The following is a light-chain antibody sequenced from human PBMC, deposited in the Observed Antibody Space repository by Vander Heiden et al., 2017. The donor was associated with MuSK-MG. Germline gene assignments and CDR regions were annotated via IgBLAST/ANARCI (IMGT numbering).Light chain of an antibody. CDR3: QQSYSTGYG. Sequence: DIQMTQSPSSLSASVGDRVTITCRASQSISSYLNWYQQKPGKAPKLLIYAASSLQSGVPSRFSGSGSGTDFTLTISSLQPEDFATYYCQQSYSTGYGFGHGAKLGIK. CDR2: AAS. CDR1: QSISSY. V-gene: IGKV1-39*01. J-gene: IGKJ2*03.